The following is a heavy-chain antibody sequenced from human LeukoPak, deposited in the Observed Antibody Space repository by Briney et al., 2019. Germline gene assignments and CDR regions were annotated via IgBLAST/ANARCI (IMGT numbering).Heavy chain of an antibody. Sequence: SETQSLTCADYGGSFSGYYWSWIRQPPGKGLEWIGEINHSGSTNYNPSLKSRVTISVDTSKNQFSLKLSSVTAADTAVYYCARDDHWFDPWGQGTLVTVSS. CDR3: ARDDHWFDP. CDR1: GGSFSGYY. CDR2: INHSGST. J-gene: IGHJ5*02. D-gene: IGHD1-1*01. V-gene: IGHV4-34*01.